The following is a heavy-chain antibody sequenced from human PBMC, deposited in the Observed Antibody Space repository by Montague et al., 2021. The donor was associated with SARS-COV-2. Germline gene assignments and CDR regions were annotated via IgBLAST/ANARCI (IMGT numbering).Heavy chain of an antibody. Sequence: SETLSLTCTVSGGSINSDYWSWIRQLPGKGLDWIGYIYYRGSTNYNPSLKSRVTISVDTSKNQFSLKLISVTAADTAVYYCARENRCNWFDPWGQGILVTVPP. CDR3: ARENRCNWFDP. D-gene: IGHD2/OR15-2a*01. J-gene: IGHJ5*02. V-gene: IGHV4-59*01. CDR2: IYYRGST. CDR1: GGSINSDY.